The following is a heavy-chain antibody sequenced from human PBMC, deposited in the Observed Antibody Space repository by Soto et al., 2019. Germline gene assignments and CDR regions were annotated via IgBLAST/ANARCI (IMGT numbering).Heavy chain of an antibody. CDR2: IYPGDSDT. D-gene: IGHD3-10*01. V-gene: IGHV5-51*01. CDR1: GYSFTSYW. CDR3: ARGLLWFGEPYGMDV. J-gene: IGHJ6*02. Sequence: PGESLKISCKGSGYSFTSYWIGWVRQMPGKGLEWMGIIYPGDSDTRYSPSFQGQVTISADKSISTAYLQWSSLKASDTAMYYYARGLLWFGEPYGMDVWGQGTTVTVSS.